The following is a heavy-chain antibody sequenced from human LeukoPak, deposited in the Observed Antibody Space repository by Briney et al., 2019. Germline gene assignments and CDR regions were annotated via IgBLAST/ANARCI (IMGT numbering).Heavy chain of an antibody. CDR3: ARRGAADWFDP. D-gene: IGHD2-15*01. Sequence: SETLSLTCSVSSGFITAYYWSWIRQPPGKGLEWIGYVYCSGSTEYNPSLRSRVTISLEMSTHQFSLNLTSVTAADTAVFYCARRGAADWFDPWGQGTLVTVSS. CDR2: VYCSGST. CDR1: SGFITAYY. V-gene: IGHV4-59*01. J-gene: IGHJ5*02.